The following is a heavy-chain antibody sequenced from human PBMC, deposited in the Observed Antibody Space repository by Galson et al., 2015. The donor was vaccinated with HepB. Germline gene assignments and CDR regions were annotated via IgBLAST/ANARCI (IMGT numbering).Heavy chain of an antibody. CDR3: AREELGIGAFDI. J-gene: IGHJ3*02. CDR2: ISYDGSNK. Sequence: SLRLSCAASGFTFSSYAMHWVRQAPGKGLEWVAGISYDGSNKYYADSVKGRFTISRDNSKNTLYLQMNSLRAEDTAVYYCAREELGIGAFDIWGQGTMVTVSS. CDR1: GFTFSSYA. D-gene: IGHD7-27*01. V-gene: IGHV3-30-3*01.